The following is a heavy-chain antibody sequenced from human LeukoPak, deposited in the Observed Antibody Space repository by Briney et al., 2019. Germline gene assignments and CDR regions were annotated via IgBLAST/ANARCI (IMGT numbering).Heavy chain of an antibody. V-gene: IGHV1-8*02. J-gene: IGHJ5*02. D-gene: IGHD3-9*01. CDR3: ARDTPYFDWLGFDP. CDR1: GYIFTNYG. Sequence: GASVTVSCKASGYIFTNYGINWVRQAPGQGLEWMGWMNPNSGNTGYAQKFQGRVTMTRNTSISTAYMELSSLRSEDTAVYYCARDTPYFDWLGFDPWGQGTLVTVSS. CDR2: MNPNSGNT.